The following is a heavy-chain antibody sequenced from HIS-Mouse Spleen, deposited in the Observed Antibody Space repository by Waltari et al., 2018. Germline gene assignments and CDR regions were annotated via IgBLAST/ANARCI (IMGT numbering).Heavy chain of an antibody. CDR1: GFTFSSYA. V-gene: IGHV3-23*01. Sequence: EVQLLESGGGLVQPGGSLRLSCAASGFTFSSYAMSWVRQAPGKGLEWVSAISGRGGSTYYAESGKGRFTISRDNSKNTLYLQMNSLRAEDTAVYYCAKANYYGSWSYYYYFDYWGQGTLVTVSS. J-gene: IGHJ4*02. CDR3: AKANYYGSWSYYYYFDY. CDR2: ISGRGGST. D-gene: IGHD3-10*01.